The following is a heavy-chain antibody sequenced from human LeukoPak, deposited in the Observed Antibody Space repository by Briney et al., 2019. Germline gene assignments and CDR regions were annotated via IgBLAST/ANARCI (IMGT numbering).Heavy chain of an antibody. D-gene: IGHD3-10*01. J-gene: IGHJ4*02. CDR1: GFTFSSYA. Sequence: GGSLRLSCAASGFTFSSYAMHWVRQAPGKGLEYVSAISSNGGSTYYANSVKGRFTISRDNSKNTLYLQMGSLRAEDMAVYYCARDHQPGDYFDYWGQGTLVIVSS. V-gene: IGHV3-64*01. CDR3: ARDHQPGDYFDY. CDR2: ISSNGGST.